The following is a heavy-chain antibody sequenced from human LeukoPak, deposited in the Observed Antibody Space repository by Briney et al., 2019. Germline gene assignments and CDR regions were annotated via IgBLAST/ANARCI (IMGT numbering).Heavy chain of an antibody. V-gene: IGHV3-30-3*01. J-gene: IGHJ4*02. CDR1: GFTFSSYA. Sequence: GGSLRLSCAASGFTFSSYALHWVRQAPGKGLEWVAVISYDGSNKYYADSVKGRFTISRDNSKNTLYLQMNSLRAEDTAVYYCARERLGYCSGGSCYAIDYWGQGTLVTVSS. CDR2: ISYDGSNK. D-gene: IGHD2-15*01. CDR3: ARERLGYCSGGSCYAIDY.